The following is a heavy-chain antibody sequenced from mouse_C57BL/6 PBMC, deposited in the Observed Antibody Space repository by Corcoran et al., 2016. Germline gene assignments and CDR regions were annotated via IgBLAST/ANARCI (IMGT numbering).Heavy chain of an antibody. CDR3: ARWDYDRRLYFDD. Sequence: QIQLVQSGPELKKPGETVKISCKASGYTFTTYGMSWVKQAPGKGLKWMGWINTYSGVPTYADDFKGRFAFSLETSASTAYLQINNLKTEDTATYFCARWDYDRRLYFDDWGQGTTLTVSS. CDR2: INTYSGVP. J-gene: IGHJ2*01. D-gene: IGHD2-4*01. V-gene: IGHV9-3*01. CDR1: GYTFTTYG.